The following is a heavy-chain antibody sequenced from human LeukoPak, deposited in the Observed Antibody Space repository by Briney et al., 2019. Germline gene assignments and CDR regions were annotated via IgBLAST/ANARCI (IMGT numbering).Heavy chain of an antibody. D-gene: IGHD6-13*01. CDR1: GGSFSGYY. CDR2: INHSGST. J-gene: IGHJ4*02. CDR3: ERGPYSSCWYFFYFDY. Sequence: PSETLSLTCAVYGGSFSGYYWSWIRQPPGKGLEWIGEINHSGSTNYNPSLKSRVSISVDTSKNQFSLKLSSVTAADTAVYYCERGPYSSCWYFFYFDYWGQGTLVTVSS. V-gene: IGHV4-34*01.